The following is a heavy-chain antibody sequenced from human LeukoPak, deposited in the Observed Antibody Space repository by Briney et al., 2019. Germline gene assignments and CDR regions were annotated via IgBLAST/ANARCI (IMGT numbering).Heavy chain of an antibody. V-gene: IGHV4-38-2*02. CDR3: ASYGSGTHLFDY. J-gene: IGHJ4*02. Sequence: SETLSLTCTVSGYSISSGYYWGWIRQPPGKGLEWIGSIYHSGSTYYNPSLKSRVTISVDTSKNQFSLKLSSVTAADTAVYYCASYGSGTHLFDYWGQGTLVTVSS. CDR1: GYSISSGYY. D-gene: IGHD3-10*01. CDR2: IYHSGST.